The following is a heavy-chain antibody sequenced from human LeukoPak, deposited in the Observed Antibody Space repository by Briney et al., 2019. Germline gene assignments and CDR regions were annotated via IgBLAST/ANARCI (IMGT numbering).Heavy chain of an antibody. J-gene: IGHJ3*02. CDR2: IWYDGSNK. V-gene: IGHV3-33*01. CDR3: ARDRGYYGSAYDAFDI. Sequence: GGSLRLSCAASGFTLSSYGMHWVRQAPGKGLEWVAVIWYDGSNKYYADSVKGRFTISRDNSKNTLYLQMNSLRAEDTAVYYCARDRGYYGSAYDAFDIWGQGTMVTVSS. CDR1: GFTLSSYG. D-gene: IGHD3-10*01.